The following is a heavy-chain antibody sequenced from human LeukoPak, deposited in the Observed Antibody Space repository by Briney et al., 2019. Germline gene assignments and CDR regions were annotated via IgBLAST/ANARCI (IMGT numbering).Heavy chain of an antibody. D-gene: IGHD2-2*01. V-gene: IGHV4-34*01. CDR1: GGSFSGYY. CDR2: INHSGST. CDR3: ARGIPKPDPIVVVPAAIRVAQAFDY. J-gene: IGHJ4*02. Sequence: SETLSLTCAVYGGSFSGYYWSWIRQPPGKGLEWIGEINHSGSTNYNPSLKSRVTISVDTSKNQFSLKLSSVTAADTAVYYCARGIPKPDPIVVVPAAIRVAQAFDYWGQGTLITVSS.